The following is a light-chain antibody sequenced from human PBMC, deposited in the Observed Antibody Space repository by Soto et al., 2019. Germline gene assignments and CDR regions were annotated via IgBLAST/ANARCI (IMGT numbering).Light chain of an antibody. CDR1: SSDVGSYNL. V-gene: IGLV2-23*01. J-gene: IGLJ2*01. CDR2: EGS. Sequence: QSALTQPASVSGSPGQSITISCTGTSSDVGSYNLVSWYQQHPGKAPKLMIYEGSKRPSGVSNRFSGSKSGNTASLTISGLQAEDEADYYCCSYAGSSTDVVFGVGTQLTVL. CDR3: CSYAGSSTDVV.